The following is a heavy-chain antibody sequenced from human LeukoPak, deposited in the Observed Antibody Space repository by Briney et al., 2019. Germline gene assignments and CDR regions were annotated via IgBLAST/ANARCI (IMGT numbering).Heavy chain of an antibody. CDR2: ISYDGSKK. V-gene: IGHV3-30-3*01. CDR3: ARDYDY. CDR1: GFTFSSYA. Sequence: PGRSLRLSCAASGFTFSSYAMHWVRQAPGKGLEWVAVISYDGSKKHYADSVKGRFTISRDNSKNTLYLQMNSLRAEDTAVYYCARDYDYWGQGTLVTVSS. J-gene: IGHJ4*02.